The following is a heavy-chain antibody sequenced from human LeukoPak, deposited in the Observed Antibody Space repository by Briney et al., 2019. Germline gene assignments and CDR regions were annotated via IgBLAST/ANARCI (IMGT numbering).Heavy chain of an antibody. J-gene: IGHJ4*02. CDR1: GGSISRYY. CDR3: ARDPGDYPPYYFDY. Sequence: SETLSLTCTVSGGSISRYYWSWIRHPAGKGLEWIGRIYTSGSTNYNPSLKSQVTMSVDTSKNQFSLKLTSVTAADTAVYYCARDPGDYPPYYFDYWGQGTLVTVSP. CDR2: IYTSGST. V-gene: IGHV4-4*07. D-gene: IGHD2-21*02.